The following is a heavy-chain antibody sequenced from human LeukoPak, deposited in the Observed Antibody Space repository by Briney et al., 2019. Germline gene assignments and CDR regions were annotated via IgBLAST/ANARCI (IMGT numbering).Heavy chain of an antibody. J-gene: IGHJ4*02. V-gene: IGHV4-59*08. D-gene: IGHD3-22*01. Sequence: SETLSLTCTVSGGSISSYYWSWIRQPPGKGLEWMGYIYYSGSTNYKPSLKSRVTISVDTSKNQFSLKLSSVTAADTAVYYCARRGRYDSSGYYDNWGQGTLVTVS. CDR2: IYYSGST. CDR1: GGSISSYY. CDR3: ARRGRYDSSGYYDN.